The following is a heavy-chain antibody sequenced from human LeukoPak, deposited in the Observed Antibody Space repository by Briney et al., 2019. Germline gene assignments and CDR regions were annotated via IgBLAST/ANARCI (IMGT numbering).Heavy chain of an antibody. Sequence: SETLSLTCAVYGGSFSGYYWSWIRQPPGRGLEWIGEINHSGSTNYNPSLKSRVTISVDTSKNQFSLKLSSVTAADTAVYYCARGRSWGQGTLVTVSS. V-gene: IGHV4-34*01. CDR2: INHSGST. J-gene: IGHJ5*02. CDR3: ARGRS. CDR1: GGSFSGYY.